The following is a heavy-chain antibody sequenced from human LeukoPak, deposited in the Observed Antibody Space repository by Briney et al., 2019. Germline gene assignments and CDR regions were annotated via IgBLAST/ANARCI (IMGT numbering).Heavy chain of an antibody. CDR3: AKGERDRDILTGYSYYYYYYGMDV. CDR1: GFTFSSYA. Sequence: GGSLRLSCAASGFTFSSYAMSWVRQAPGKGLEWVSAISGSGGSTYYADSVKGRFTISRDNSKNTLYLQMNSLRAEDTAVYYCAKGERDRDILTGYSYYYYYYGMDVWGKGTTVTVSS. V-gene: IGHV3-23*01. D-gene: IGHD3-9*01. CDR2: ISGSGGST. J-gene: IGHJ6*04.